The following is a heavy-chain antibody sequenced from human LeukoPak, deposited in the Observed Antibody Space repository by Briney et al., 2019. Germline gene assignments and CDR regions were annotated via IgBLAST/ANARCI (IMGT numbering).Heavy chain of an antibody. J-gene: IGHJ4*02. CDR2: IWYDGSNK. CDR1: GFTFSSYG. CDR3: AREKTRGYSYGSPFDY. V-gene: IGHV3-33*01. Sequence: PGGSLRLSCAASGFTFSSYGMHWVRQAPGKGLEWVAVIWYDGSNKYYADSVKGRFTISGDNSKNTLYLQMNSLRAEDTAVYYCAREKTRGYSYGSPFDYWGQGTLVTVSS. D-gene: IGHD5-18*01.